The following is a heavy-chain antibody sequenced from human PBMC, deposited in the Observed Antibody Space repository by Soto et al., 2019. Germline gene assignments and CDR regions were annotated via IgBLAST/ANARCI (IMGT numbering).Heavy chain of an antibody. V-gene: IGHV1-69*02. D-gene: IGHD2-2*01. CDR3: ARVWGVVPAAIDY. Sequence: ASVKVSCKASGGTFSSYTISWVRQAPGQGLEWMGRIIPILGIANYAQKFQGRVTITADKSTSTAYMELSSLRSEDTAVYYCARVWGVVPAAIDYWGQGTLVTVSS. CDR1: GGTFSSYT. CDR2: IIPILGIA. J-gene: IGHJ4*02.